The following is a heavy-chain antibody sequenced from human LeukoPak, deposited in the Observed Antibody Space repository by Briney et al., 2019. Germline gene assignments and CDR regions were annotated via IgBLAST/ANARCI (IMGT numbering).Heavy chain of an antibody. CDR3: AKKGRTYTDYGGYYDYMDV. CDR2: IYHSGST. Sequence: PSETLSLTCTVSGGSISSDYWTWIRQPPGKGLEWIGYIYHSGSTKYNPSLKSRVTISVATSKNQFSLNLRSVTATDTAVYYCAKKGRTYTDYGGYYDYMDVWGKGTMVTVS. V-gene: IGHV4-59*08. D-gene: IGHD4-17*01. J-gene: IGHJ6*03. CDR1: GGSISSDY.